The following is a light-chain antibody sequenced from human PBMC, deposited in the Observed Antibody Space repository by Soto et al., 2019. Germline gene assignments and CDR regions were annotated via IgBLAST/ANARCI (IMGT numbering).Light chain of an antibody. CDR1: NRDVGIYDF. Sequence: QSVLTQPASVYGTPGQSITISCTGSNRDVGIYDFVSWYQHHPGRAPKLIVSEVSHRPSGVSNRFSGSKSGNTASLTISGLQSEDEADYYCISYTSDDVRYVFGTGTKLTVL. V-gene: IGLV2-14*01. CDR3: ISYTSDDVRYV. J-gene: IGLJ1*01. CDR2: EVS.